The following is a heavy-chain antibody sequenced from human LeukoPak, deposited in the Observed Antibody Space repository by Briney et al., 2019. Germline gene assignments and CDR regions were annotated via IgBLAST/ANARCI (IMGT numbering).Heavy chain of an antibody. D-gene: IGHD6-13*01. CDR3: AREAAAGTCWWFDP. J-gene: IGHJ5*02. CDR1: GGSISSGSYY. Sequence: KPSETLSLTCTVSGGSISSGSYYWSWIRQPAGKGLEWIGRIYTSGSTNYNPSLKSRVTISVDTSKNQFSLKLSSVTAADTAVYYCAREAAAGTCWWFDPWGQGTLVTVSS. V-gene: IGHV4-61*02. CDR2: IYTSGST.